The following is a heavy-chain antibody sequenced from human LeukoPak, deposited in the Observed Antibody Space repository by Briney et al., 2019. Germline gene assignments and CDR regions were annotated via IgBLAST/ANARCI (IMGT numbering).Heavy chain of an antibody. J-gene: IGHJ4*02. D-gene: IGHD3-3*01. CDR1: GYTFTSYA. Sequence: ASVKVSCKASGYTFTSYAMHWVRQAPGQRLEWMGWINAGNGNTKYSQKFQGRVTITRDTSASTAYMELSSLRSEGTAVYYCARASITIFGVVRGYFDYWGQGTLVTVSS. V-gene: IGHV1-3*01. CDR2: INAGNGNT. CDR3: ARASITIFGVVRGYFDY.